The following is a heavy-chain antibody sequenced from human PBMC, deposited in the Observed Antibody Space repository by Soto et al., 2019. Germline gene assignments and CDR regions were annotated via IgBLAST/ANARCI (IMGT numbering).Heavy chain of an antibody. CDR2: IKQDGTEK. V-gene: IGHV3-7*03. D-gene: IGHD3-10*01. Sequence: VGSLRLSCTASGFALSNSWMSWVRQVPGMGLEWVATIKQDGTEKFYVDSVKGRFTISRDNAKTSVYLQMNSLRADDTAVYYCAELRGAIQFSSWGQGTLVTVSS. CDR3: AELRGAIQFSS. CDR1: GFALSNSW. J-gene: IGHJ5*02.